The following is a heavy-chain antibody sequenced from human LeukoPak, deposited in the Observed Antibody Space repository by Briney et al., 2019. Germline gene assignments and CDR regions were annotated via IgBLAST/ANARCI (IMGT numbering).Heavy chain of an antibody. Sequence: SVKVSRKASGGTFSSYAISWVRQAPGQGLEWMGGIIPIFGTANYAQKFQGRVTITADGSTSTAYMELSSLRSEDTAVYYCARGGPSILVVVAAQYDAFDIWGQGTMVTVSS. CDR3: ARGGPSILVVVAAQYDAFDI. CDR1: GGTFSSYA. V-gene: IGHV1-69*13. CDR2: IIPIFGTA. D-gene: IGHD2-15*01. J-gene: IGHJ3*02.